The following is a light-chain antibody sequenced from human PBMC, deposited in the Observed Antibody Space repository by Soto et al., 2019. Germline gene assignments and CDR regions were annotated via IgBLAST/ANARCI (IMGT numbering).Light chain of an antibody. J-gene: IGKJ1*01. Sequence: DLPMTQSPSSLSASVGDRVTLTCRASQNINIYVNWYQYNSGKAPRLLIYATSSLESGDPSRFSGRGSGTDFTLTISSLQPEGFETYYYQQNYSAPWTVGQGTKVDIK. CDR2: ATS. CDR3: QQNYSAPWT. CDR1: QNINIY. V-gene: IGKV1-39*01.